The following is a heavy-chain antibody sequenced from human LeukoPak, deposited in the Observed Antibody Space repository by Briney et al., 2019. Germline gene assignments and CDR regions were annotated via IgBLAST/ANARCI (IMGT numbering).Heavy chain of an antibody. CDR3: ARRRGSADFWSGDHDNNWFDP. V-gene: IGHV4-59*01. Sequence: SETLSLTCTVSGGSISGYYWSWIRQPPGKGLEWIGYIYDSGSTNYNPSLKSRVTISVDTSKNQFSLKLSSVTAADMAVYYCARRRGSADFWSGDHDNNWFDPWGQGTLVTVSS. D-gene: IGHD3-3*01. CDR1: GGSISGYY. CDR2: IYDSGST. J-gene: IGHJ5*02.